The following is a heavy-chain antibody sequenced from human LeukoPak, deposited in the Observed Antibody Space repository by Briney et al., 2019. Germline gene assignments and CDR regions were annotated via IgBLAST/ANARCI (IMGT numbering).Heavy chain of an antibody. CDR2: IKEHRTSQ. V-gene: IGHV3-7*01. CDR1: GFTFTYHW. D-gene: IGHD1-14*01. CDR3: SKLEGRSFGC. Sequence: GGSLRLSCASSGFTFTYHWMSWVRQAPGKGLEWAANIKEHRTSQFYWAAVQGRFTISRDNARHSVSLQMTSLRGEGTAIYFCSKLEGRSFGCWGQGSLVTVSS. J-gene: IGHJ4*02.